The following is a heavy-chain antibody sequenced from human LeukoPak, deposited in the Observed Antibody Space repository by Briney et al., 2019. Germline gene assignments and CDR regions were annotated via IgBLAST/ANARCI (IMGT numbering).Heavy chain of an antibody. J-gene: IGHJ4*02. D-gene: IGHD5-24*01. CDR1: GFTFDDYA. CDR2: ISWNSGSI. CDR3: AKVGDGYTSCFGY. Sequence: GGSLRLSCAASGFTFDDYAMHWVRQAPGKGLEWVSGISWNSGSIGYADSVKGRFTISRDNAKNSLYLQMNSLRAEDTALYYCAKVGDGYTSCFGYWGQGTLVTVSS. V-gene: IGHV3-9*01.